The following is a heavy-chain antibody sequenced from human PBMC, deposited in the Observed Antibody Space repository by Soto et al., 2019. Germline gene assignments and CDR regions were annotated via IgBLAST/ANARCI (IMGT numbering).Heavy chain of an antibody. CDR2: ILYDGSEK. V-gene: IGHV3-30*18. J-gene: IGHJ4*02. CDR3: AKSPNFYCSSPNCYKYYFDY. Sequence: GGSLRLSCAASGFTFNTYGMHWVRQAPGKGLEWVAVILYDGSEKYYVDSVKGRFTISKDNSKNTLYLQMNSLRPEDTAVYYCAKSPNFYCSSPNCYKYYFDYWGQGTLVTVSS. D-gene: IGHD2-2*02. CDR1: GFTFNTYG.